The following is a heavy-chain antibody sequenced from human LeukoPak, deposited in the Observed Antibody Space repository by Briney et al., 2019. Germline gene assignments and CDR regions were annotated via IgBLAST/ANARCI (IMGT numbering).Heavy chain of an antibody. D-gene: IGHD2-15*01. Sequence: GGSLRLSCAASGFTFDDYGMSWVRQAPGKGLEWVSGINWNGGSTGYADSVRGRFTISRDNAKNSLYLQMNSLRAEDTALYYCASLGYCSGGSCYARRDYWGQGTLVTVSS. J-gene: IGHJ4*02. CDR3: ASLGYCSGGSCYARRDY. CDR2: INWNGGST. CDR1: GFTFDDYG. V-gene: IGHV3-20*04.